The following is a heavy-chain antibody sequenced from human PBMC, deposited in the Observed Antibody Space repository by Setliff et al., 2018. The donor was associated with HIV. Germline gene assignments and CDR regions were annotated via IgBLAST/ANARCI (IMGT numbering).Heavy chain of an antibody. Sequence: SETLSLTCTVSGGSIKSSSYYWGWIRQPPGKGLEWIGSIYYSGSTNYNPSLKSRVTIFVDTSRNQFSLRMASVTAADTAVYYCMRGRSITIFGVAYFDFWGQGTQVTVS. V-gene: IGHV4-39*02. CDR3: MRGRSITIFGVAYFDF. CDR2: IYYSGST. J-gene: IGHJ4*02. CDR1: GGSIKSSSYY. D-gene: IGHD3-3*01.